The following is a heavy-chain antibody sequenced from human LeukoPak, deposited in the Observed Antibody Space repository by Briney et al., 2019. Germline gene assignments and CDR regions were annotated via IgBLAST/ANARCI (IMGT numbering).Heavy chain of an antibody. Sequence: PGGSLRLSCAASGFTFSSYWMSWVRQAPGKGLEWVALIWFDGSNKYYADSVKGRFTISRDNSKDTVFLQMNSLRAEDTAIYFCARDKFRQGIGLFDIWGQGTMVTVSS. J-gene: IGHJ3*02. CDR3: ARDKFRQGIGLFDI. D-gene: IGHD3-10*01. CDR1: GFTFSSYW. V-gene: IGHV3-33*08. CDR2: IWFDGSNK.